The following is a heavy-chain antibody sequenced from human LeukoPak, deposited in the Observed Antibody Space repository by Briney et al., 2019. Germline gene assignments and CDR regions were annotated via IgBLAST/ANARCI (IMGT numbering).Heavy chain of an antibody. Sequence: GGSLRLSCTASGFTFDDYAMSWVRQAPGKGLEWVGFIRSKAYGGTTEYAASVKGRFTISRDDSKGIAYLQMNSLKTEDTAVYYCTRDYGGYTDYRGQGTLVAVSS. CDR2: IRSKAYGGTT. CDR1: GFTFDDYA. J-gene: IGHJ4*02. CDR3: TRDYGGYTDY. D-gene: IGHD4-17*01. V-gene: IGHV3-49*04.